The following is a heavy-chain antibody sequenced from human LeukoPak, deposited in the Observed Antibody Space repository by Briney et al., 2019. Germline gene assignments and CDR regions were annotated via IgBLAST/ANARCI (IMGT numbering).Heavy chain of an antibody. V-gene: IGHV4-4*07. D-gene: IGHD3-3*01. CDR3: ARDYYSDFWSGYYDYYYYMDV. CDR2: IYTSGST. J-gene: IGHJ6*03. CDR1: GGSISSYY. Sequence: PSETLSLTCTVSGGSISSYYWSWIRQPAGKGLEWIGRIYTSGSTNYNPSLKSRVTMSVDTSKNQFSLKLSFVTAADTAVYYCARDYYSDFWSGYYDYYYYMDVWGKGTTVTVSS.